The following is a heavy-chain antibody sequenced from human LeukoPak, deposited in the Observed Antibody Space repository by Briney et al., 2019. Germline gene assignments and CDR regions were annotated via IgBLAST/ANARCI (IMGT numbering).Heavy chain of an antibody. J-gene: IGHJ4*02. CDR2: ISYDGSNK. CDR1: GFTFSSYA. Sequence: GGSLRLSCAASGFTFSSYAMHWVRQAPGKGLEWVAVISYDGSNKYYAGSVKGRFTISRDNSKNTLYLQMNSLRAEDTAVYYCASYDSTPVGVDYWGQGTLVTVSS. V-gene: IGHV3-30-3*01. D-gene: IGHD3-22*01. CDR3: ASYDSTPVGVDY.